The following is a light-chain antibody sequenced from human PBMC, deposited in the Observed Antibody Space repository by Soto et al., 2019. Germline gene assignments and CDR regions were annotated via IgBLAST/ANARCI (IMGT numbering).Light chain of an antibody. CDR3: SSYTSSSTRV. CDR2: DVS. CDR1: SSDVGGYNY. Sequence: QSVLTQPSPGSVSPGPSITISCTGNSSDVGGYNYVSWYQQHPGKAPKLMIYDVSNRPSGVSNRFSGSKSGNTASLSISGLQAEDEADYYCSSYTSSSTRVFGTGTKVTVL. V-gene: IGLV2-14*01. J-gene: IGLJ1*01.